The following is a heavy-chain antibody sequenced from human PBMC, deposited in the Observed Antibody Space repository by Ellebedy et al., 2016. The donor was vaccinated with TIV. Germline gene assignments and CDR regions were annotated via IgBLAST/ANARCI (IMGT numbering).Heavy chain of an antibody. CDR1: GFTFDDYA. CDR3: ARDPAYSALDI. V-gene: IGHV3-9*01. D-gene: IGHD2-15*01. Sequence: PGGSLRLSCAASGFTFDDYAMHWVRQAPGKGLEWVSGISWNSGSIGYADSVKGRFTISRDNAKNSLYLQMNGLRAEDTAVYYCARDPAYSALDIWGQGTMVTVSS. CDR2: ISWNSGSI. J-gene: IGHJ3*02.